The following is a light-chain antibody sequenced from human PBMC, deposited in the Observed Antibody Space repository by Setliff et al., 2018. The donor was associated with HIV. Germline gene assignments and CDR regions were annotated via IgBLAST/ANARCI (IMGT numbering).Light chain of an antibody. CDR2: YDT. CDR3: QVWDSSSDNWV. V-gene: IGLV3-21*04. Sequence: LTQSPSVSVAPGKTARITCGGSNIGSKSVHWYQQKPGQAPVLVIFYDTDRPSGIPERFSASNSGNTATLTISRVEAGDEADYYCQVWDSSSDNWVVGGGAK. J-gene: IGLJ3*02. CDR1: NIGSKS.